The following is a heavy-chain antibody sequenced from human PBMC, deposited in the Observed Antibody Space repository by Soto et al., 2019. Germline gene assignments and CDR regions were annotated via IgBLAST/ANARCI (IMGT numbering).Heavy chain of an antibody. CDR1: GFTFSSYS. J-gene: IGHJ6*02. CDR3: ARDPHHYDFWSGYPWYYGMDV. CDR2: ISSSSSYI. D-gene: IGHD3-3*01. Sequence: GGSLRLSCAASGFTFSSYSMNWVRQAPGKGLEWVSSISSSSSYIYYADSVKGRFTISRDNAKNSLYLQMNSLRAEDTAVYYCARDPHHYDFWSGYPWYYGMDVWGQGTTVTVSS. V-gene: IGHV3-21*01.